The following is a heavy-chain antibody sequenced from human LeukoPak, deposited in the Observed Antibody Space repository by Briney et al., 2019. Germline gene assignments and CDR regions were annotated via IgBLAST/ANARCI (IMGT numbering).Heavy chain of an antibody. CDR2: INHSGST. CDR3: ARGGITMVRGGNWFDP. D-gene: IGHD3-10*01. Sequence: SETLSLTCAVYGGSFSGSYWSSIRQPPGKGLEWVGEINHSGSTNYNPSLKSRVTISVDTSKNQFSLKLSSVTAADTAVYYCARGGITMVRGGNWFDPWGQGTLVTVSS. J-gene: IGHJ5*02. V-gene: IGHV4-34*01. CDR1: GGSFSGSY.